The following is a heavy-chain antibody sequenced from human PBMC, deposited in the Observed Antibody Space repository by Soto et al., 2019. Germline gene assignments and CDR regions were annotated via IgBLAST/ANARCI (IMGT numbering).Heavy chain of an antibody. J-gene: IGHJ4*02. CDR1: GYTFTSYG. V-gene: IGHV1-18*04. CDR3: ARDWRDYVWGSYRPFDY. CDR2: ISAYNGNT. D-gene: IGHD3-16*02. Sequence: ASVKVSCKASGYTFTSYGISWVRQAPGQGLEWMGWISAYNGNTNYAQKLQGRVTMTTDTSTSTAYMELRSLRSDDTAVYYCARDWRDYVWGSYRPFDYWGQGTLVTVLL.